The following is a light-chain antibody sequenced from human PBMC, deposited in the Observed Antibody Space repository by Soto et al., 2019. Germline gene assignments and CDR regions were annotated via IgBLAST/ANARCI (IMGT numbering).Light chain of an antibody. V-gene: IGKV3-20*01. CDR3: QQYDSSSVT. CDR2: GAS. Sequence: EIVLTQSPGTLSLSPGERATLSCRASQSVSSSYLAWYQQKPGQAPRLLIYGASSRATGIPDRFSGSGSGTDFTLTISRLEPEDFAMYYCQQYDSSSVTFGQGHDWRLN. J-gene: IGKJ5*01. CDR1: QSVSSSY.